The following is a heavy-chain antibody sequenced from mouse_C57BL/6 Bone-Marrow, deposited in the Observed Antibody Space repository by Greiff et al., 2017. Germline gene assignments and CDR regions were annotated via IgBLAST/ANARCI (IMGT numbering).Heavy chain of an antibody. CDR2: IYPGSGST. CDR1: GYTFTSYW. D-gene: IGHD2-3*01. Sequence: VQGLESGAELVKPGASVKMSCKASGYTFTSYWITWVKQRPGQGLEWIGDIYPGSGSTNYNEKFKSKATLTVDTSSSTAYMQLSSLTSEDSAVYYCARRGRDGYYDAMDYWGQGTSVTVSS. CDR3: ARRGRDGYYDAMDY. J-gene: IGHJ4*01. V-gene: IGHV1-55*01.